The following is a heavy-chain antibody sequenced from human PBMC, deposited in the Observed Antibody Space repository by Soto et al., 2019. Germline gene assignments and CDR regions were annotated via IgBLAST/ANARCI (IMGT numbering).Heavy chain of an antibody. CDR3: AGTTSHYWYYMDV. J-gene: IGHJ6*03. Sequence: PSQTLSLTCAISGDSGSSNRAAWNWIRQSPSRGLEWLGRTYYRSRWYNDYAVSVKSRITVNPDTSKNQFSLQLTSVTPEDTAVYYCAGTTSHYWYYMDVWGKGTTVTVSS. CDR1: GDSGSSNRAA. CDR2: TYYRSRWYN. D-gene: IGHD1-7*01. V-gene: IGHV6-1*01.